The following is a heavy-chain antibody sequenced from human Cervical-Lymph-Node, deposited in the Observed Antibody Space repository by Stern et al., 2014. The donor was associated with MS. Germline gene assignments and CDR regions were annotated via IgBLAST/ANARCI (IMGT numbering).Heavy chain of an antibody. CDR2: ISHYNVNA. V-gene: IGHV1-18*01. J-gene: IGHJ5*02. D-gene: IGHD1-14*01. Sequence: VQLVQSGAELKKPGASVKVSCKASGFALTSAGISWVRQAPGQGLEWMGWISHYNVNATLSQRFQDRVNMTTDTSTSTAYMELRSLRSDDTAVYYCARHSIKGYNCFDTWGQGTLVTVSS. CDR1: GFALTSAG. CDR3: ARHSIKGYNCFDT.